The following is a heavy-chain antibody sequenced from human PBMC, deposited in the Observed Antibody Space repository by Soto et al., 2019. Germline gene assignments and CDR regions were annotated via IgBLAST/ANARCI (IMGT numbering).Heavy chain of an antibody. J-gene: IGHJ6*02. CDR3: ARGDPPLWVGE. CDR1: GFTFSDYY. V-gene: IGHV3-11*05. Sequence: PGGSLRLSCAASGFTFSDYYLSWIRQAPGKGLEWVSYISSSSSYTNYADSVKGRITIYRDNAKNSLYLQMNSLRAEDTAVYYCARGDPPLWVGEGGQGTTVTVAS. D-gene: IGHD3-10*01. CDR2: ISSSSSYT.